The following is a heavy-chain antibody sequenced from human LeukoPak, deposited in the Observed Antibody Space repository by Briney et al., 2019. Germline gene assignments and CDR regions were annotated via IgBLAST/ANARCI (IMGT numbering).Heavy chain of an antibody. V-gene: IGHV3-66*01. CDR2: IYSGGST. CDR1: GFTVSSNY. J-gene: IGHJ4*02. D-gene: IGHD3-10*01. Sequence: PGGSLRLSCAASGFTVSSNYMSWVRQAPGKGLEWVSVIYSGGSTYYADSVKGRFTISRDNAKNSLYLQMNSLRAEDTAVYYCARDVSGEVFSPGYYFDYWGEGTLVTVSS. CDR3: ARDVSGEVFSPGYYFDY.